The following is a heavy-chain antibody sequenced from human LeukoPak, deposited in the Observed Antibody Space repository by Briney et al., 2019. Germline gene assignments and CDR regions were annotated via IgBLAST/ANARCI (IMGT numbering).Heavy chain of an antibody. CDR3: ARAIVGATPGVYFDY. D-gene: IGHD1-26*01. CDR1: GYTFTSYG. J-gene: IGHJ4*02. Sequence: ASVKVSCKASGYTFTSYGISWVRQAPGQGLEWMGWISAYNGNTNYAQKLQGRVTMTTDTSTSTTYMELRSLRSDDPAVYYCARAIVGATPGVYFDYWGQGTLVTVSS. V-gene: IGHV1-18*01. CDR2: ISAYNGNT.